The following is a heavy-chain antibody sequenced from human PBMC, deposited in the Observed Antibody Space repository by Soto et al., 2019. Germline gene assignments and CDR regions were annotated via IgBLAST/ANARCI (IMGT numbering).Heavy chain of an antibody. CDR1: GFTFSSSA. CDR2: ITSGGNT. Sequence: GGSLRLSCAASGFTFSSSAMAWVRQAPGKGLEWVSAITSGGNTFYADSVKGRFTISRDNSKNTLYLQMSSLRSEDTAVYYCAREGPGIAGAGTGGGWFDPWGQGTLVTVS. CDR3: AREGPGIAGAGTGGGWFDP. J-gene: IGHJ5*02. V-gene: IGHV3-23*01. D-gene: IGHD6-19*01.